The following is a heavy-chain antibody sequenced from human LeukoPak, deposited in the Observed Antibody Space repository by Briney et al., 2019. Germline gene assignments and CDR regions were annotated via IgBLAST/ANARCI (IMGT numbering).Heavy chain of an antibody. Sequence: SETLSLTCAVSGGSISSSNWWSWVRQPPGKGLEWIGEVYHSGSTNYNPSLKSRVTISVDKSKNQFSLKLSSVTAADTAVYYCARGPAGGRMRGGNPASGPSVADPWGQGTLVTVSS. J-gene: IGHJ5*02. CDR2: VYHSGST. CDR3: ARGPAGGRMRGGNPASGPSVADP. D-gene: IGHD2-15*01. CDR1: GGSISSSNW. V-gene: IGHV4-4*02.